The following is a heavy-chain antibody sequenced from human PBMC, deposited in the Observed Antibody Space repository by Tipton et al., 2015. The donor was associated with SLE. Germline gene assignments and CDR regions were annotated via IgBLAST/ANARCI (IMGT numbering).Heavy chain of an antibody. CDR1: GFTFSSNA. J-gene: IGHJ5*02. V-gene: IGHV3-23*01. CDR3: ARLEDPFGIFGVPKGWFDP. Sequence: GSLRLSCAASGFTFSSNAMNWVRQAPGKGLEWVSSISGSTDTTYYADSVKGRFTISRDNSKEIVYLQMNSLRAEDTAVYYCARLEDPFGIFGVPKGWFDPWGQGTLVTVSS. CDR2: ISGSTDTT. D-gene: IGHD3-3*01.